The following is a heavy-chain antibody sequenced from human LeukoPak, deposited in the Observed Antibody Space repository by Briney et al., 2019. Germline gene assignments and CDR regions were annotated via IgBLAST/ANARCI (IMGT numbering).Heavy chain of an antibody. CDR2: IYSSGST. CDR3: ARQPGGTAAFDL. V-gene: IGHV4-59*08. D-gene: IGHD1-14*01. J-gene: IGHJ3*01. Sequence: SETLSLTCSVSGGSINAYYWSWIRQPPGKGLEWIAYIYSSGSTNYTPSLKSRVTISVDTSKNQFSLTLSSVTAADTAVYYCARQPGGTAAFDLWGQGTMVTVSS. CDR1: GGSINAYY.